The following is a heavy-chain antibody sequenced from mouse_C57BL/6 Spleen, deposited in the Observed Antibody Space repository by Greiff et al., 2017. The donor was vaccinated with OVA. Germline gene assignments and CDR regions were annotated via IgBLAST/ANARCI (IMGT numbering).Heavy chain of an antibody. CDR3: ARGTMAPGYFDV. V-gene: IGHV1-69*01. Sequence: VKLQQPGAELVMPGASVKLSCKASGYTFTSYWMHWVKQRPGQGLEWIGEIDPSDSYTNYNQKFKGKSTLTVDKSSSTAYMQLSSLTSEDSAVYYCARGTMAPGYFDVWGTGTTVTVSS. CDR2: IDPSDSYT. CDR1: GYTFTSYW. D-gene: IGHD1-1*02. J-gene: IGHJ1*03.